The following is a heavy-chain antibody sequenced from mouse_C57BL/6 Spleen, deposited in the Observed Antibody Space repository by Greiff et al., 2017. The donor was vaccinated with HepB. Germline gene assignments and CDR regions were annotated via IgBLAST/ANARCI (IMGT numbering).Heavy chain of an antibody. CDR2: IDPETGGT. CDR3: TREVEGY. CDR1: GYTFTDYE. Sequence: QVQLQQSGAELVRPGASVTLSCKASGYTFTDYEIHWVKQTPVHGLEWIGAIDPETGGTAYNQKFKGKAKLTADKSSSTAYMELRSLTSEDSAVYYCTREVEGYWGQGTTLTVSS. D-gene: IGHD1-1*02. J-gene: IGHJ2*01. V-gene: IGHV1-15*01.